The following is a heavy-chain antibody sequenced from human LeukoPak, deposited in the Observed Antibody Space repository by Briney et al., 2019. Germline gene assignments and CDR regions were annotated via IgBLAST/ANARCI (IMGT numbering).Heavy chain of an antibody. CDR2: IYSGGST. Sequence: GGSLRLSCAASGFTVSSNYMSWVRQAPGKGLEWVSVIYSGGSTYYADSVKGRFTISRHNSKNTLYLQMNSLRAEDTAVHYCARVRCSSTSCYRGYYGMDVWGQGTTVTVSS. D-gene: IGHD2-2*01. CDR1: GFTVSSNY. V-gene: IGHV3-53*04. CDR3: ARVRCSSTSCYRGYYGMDV. J-gene: IGHJ6*02.